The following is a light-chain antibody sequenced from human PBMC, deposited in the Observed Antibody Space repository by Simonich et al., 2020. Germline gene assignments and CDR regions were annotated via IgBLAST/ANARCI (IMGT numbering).Light chain of an antibody. V-gene: IGKV2D-29*02. J-gene: IGKJ2*01. CDR2: EGS. Sequence: DIVMTQTPLSLSVTPGQPASISCKSSQSLLHSDGKTYLYWYLQKPGQSPQLLIYEGSNRFSGVPDRFSGSGSGTDFTLKISRVEAEDVGVYYCMQSIQLPPYTFGKGTKLEIK. CDR3: MQSIQLPPYT. CDR1: QSLLHSDGKTY.